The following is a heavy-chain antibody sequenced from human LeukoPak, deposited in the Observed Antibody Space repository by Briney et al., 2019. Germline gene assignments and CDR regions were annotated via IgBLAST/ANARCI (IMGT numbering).Heavy chain of an antibody. J-gene: IGHJ4*02. CDR2: ISYDGSNK. Sequence: GGSLRLSCAASGFTFSSYGMPWVRQAPGKGLEWVAVISYDGSNKYYADSVKGRFTISRDNSKNTLYLQMNSLRAEDTAVYYCARDLYYYGSGSPNYWGQGTLVTVSS. D-gene: IGHD3-10*01. V-gene: IGHV3-30*03. CDR3: ARDLYYYGSGSPNY. CDR1: GFTFSSYG.